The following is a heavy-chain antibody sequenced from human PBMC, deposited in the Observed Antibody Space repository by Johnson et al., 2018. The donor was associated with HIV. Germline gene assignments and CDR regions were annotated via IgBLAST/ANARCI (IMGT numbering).Heavy chain of an antibody. J-gene: IGHJ3*02. D-gene: IGHD6-19*01. Sequence: VQLVESGGGLVQPGGSLRLSCAGSGFTFSDYWMSWVRRAPGKGLEWVANIQQEGSVKYYVDSVKGRFTIARYNAKSSLYLQMNSLRAEDTAVYYCARFYSSGWSDAFDIWGQGTMVTVSS. CDR3: ARFYSSGWSDAFDI. CDR2: IQQEGSVK. V-gene: IGHV3-7*01. CDR1: GFTFSDYW.